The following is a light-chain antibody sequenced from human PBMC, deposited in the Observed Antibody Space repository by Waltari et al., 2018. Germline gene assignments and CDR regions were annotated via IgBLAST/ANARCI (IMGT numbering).Light chain of an antibody. CDR1: QSVSSSD. J-gene: IGKJ1*01. CDR2: GAS. V-gene: IGKV3-20*01. Sequence: EIVLTQSPGTLSLSPGERAALSCRASQSVSSSDLAWYQQKPGQAPRLIIYGASSSATGIPDRFSGSGSGTDFTLVISRLEPEDFGVYYCQQYGRSAWTFGQGTKVEIK. CDR3: QQYGRSAWT.